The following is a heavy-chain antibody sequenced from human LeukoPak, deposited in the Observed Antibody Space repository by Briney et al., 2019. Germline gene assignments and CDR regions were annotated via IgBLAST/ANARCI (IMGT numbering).Heavy chain of an antibody. D-gene: IGHD3-10*01. Sequence: PSETLSLTCTVSGGSISSSSYYWGWLRQPPGKGLEWIGSIYYSGSTYYNPSLKSRVTISVDTSKNQFSLKLSSVTAADTAVYYCARQVMVRGVITRFNDAFDIWGQGTMVTVSS. J-gene: IGHJ3*02. V-gene: IGHV4-39*01. CDR3: ARQVMVRGVITRFNDAFDI. CDR2: IYYSGST. CDR1: GGSISSSSYY.